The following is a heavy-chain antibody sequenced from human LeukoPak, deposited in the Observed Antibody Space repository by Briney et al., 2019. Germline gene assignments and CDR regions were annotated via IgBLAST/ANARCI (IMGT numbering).Heavy chain of an antibody. CDR2: INSSGIT. D-gene: IGHD6-19*01. J-gene: IGHJ4*02. Sequence: TSETLSLTCTVSGGSISSFYYTWIRQPAGKGLEWIGYINSSGITNYNSSLNSRVTISLDTSQNQFSLKLNSVTAADTAVYYCATVASGWYPDYWGQGALVTVAS. CDR3: ATVASGWYPDY. CDR1: GGSISSFY. V-gene: IGHV4-59*01.